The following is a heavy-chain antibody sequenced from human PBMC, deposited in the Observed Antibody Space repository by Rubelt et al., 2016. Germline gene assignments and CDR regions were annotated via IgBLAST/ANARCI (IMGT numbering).Heavy chain of an antibody. V-gene: IGHV2-5*01. CDR1: GFSLTTSGVG. Sequence: QITLKESGPTLVKPTQALTLTCTFSGFSLTTSGVGVGWIRQPPGKALEWLALIFWNDDKRYSPSLKSRLTITKDTSKNQVVLTMTNMDPVDTATYYCARITIFGVVISWGQGTLVTVSS. D-gene: IGHD3-3*01. CDR3: ARITIFGVVIS. J-gene: IGHJ4*02. CDR2: IFWNDDK.